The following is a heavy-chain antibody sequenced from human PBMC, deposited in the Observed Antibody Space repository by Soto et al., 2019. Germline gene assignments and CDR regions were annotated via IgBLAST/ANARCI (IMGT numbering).Heavy chain of an antibody. D-gene: IGHD1-1*01. CDR2: IYATGTT. J-gene: IGHJ5*02. Sequence: SETLFLTCTVSGASISGFYWSWIRKSAGKGLEWIGRIYATGTTDYNPSLKSRVMMSVDTSKKQFSLKLRSVTAADTAVYYCVRDGTKTLRDCFDPWGQG. V-gene: IGHV4-4*07. CDR1: GASISGFY. CDR3: VRDGTKTLRDCFDP.